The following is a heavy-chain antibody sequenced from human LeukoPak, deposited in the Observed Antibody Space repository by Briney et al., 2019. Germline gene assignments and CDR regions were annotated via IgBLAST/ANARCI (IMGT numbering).Heavy chain of an antibody. CDR3: ARVKSQSGVVVVAASDY. V-gene: IGHV4-39*07. D-gene: IGHD2-15*01. Sequence: SETLSLTCTVSGGSISSSSYYWGWIRQPPGKGLEWIGSIYYSGSTYYNPSLKSRVTISVDTSKNQFSLKLSSVTAADTAVYYCARVKSQSGVVVVAASDYWGQGTLVTVSS. CDR1: GGSISSSSYY. J-gene: IGHJ4*02. CDR2: IYYSGST.